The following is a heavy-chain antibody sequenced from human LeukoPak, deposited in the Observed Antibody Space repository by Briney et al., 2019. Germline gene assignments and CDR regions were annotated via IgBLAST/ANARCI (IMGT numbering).Heavy chain of an antibody. CDR2: INSDGSWT. V-gene: IGHV3-74*01. CDR3: VRDLGGRSGY. Sequence: QPGGSLRLSCAASGNYWMHWVRQVPGKGLVWVSHINSDGSWTSYADSVKGRFTISKDNAKNTLYLQMNSLRAEDTAVYYCVRDLGGRSGYWGQGTLVTVSS. CDR1: GNYW. D-gene: IGHD1-26*01. J-gene: IGHJ4*02.